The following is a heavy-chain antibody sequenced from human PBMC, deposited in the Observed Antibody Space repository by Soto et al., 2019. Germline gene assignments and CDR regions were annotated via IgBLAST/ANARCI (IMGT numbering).Heavy chain of an antibody. CDR1: GFTVSSNY. CDR2: IYSGGST. V-gene: IGHV3-53*01. J-gene: IGHJ4*02. D-gene: IGHD6-13*01. Sequence: GGSLRLSCAASGFTVSSNYMSWVRQAPGKGLEWVSVIYSGGSTYYADSVKGRFTISRDNSKNTLYLQMNSLRAEDTAVYYCARSGPPAAAPTYIDYWGQGTLVTVSS. CDR3: ARSGPPAAAPTYIDY.